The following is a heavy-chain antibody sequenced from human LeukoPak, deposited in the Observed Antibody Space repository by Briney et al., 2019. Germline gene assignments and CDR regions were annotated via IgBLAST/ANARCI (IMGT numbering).Heavy chain of an antibody. CDR2: IWYDGSNK. Sequence: GRSLRLSCAVSGFTFSSYGMHWVRQAPGKGLEWVAVIWYDGSNKYYADSVKGRFTISRDNSKNTLYLQMNSLRAEDTAVYYCAREADGAWRELDPWGQGTLVTVSS. CDR3: AREADGAWRELDP. CDR1: GFTFSSYG. J-gene: IGHJ5*02. D-gene: IGHD1-26*01. V-gene: IGHV3-33*01.